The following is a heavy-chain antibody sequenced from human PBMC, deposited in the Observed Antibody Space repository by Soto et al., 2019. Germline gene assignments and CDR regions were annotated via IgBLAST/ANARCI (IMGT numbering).Heavy chain of an antibody. V-gene: IGHV4-39*01. CDR1: GGSISSSSYY. Sequence: QLQLQESGPGLVKPSETLSLTCTVSGGSISSSSYYWGWIRQPPGKGLEWIGSIYYSGSTYYNPSLKSRVTISVDTSKNQFSLKLSSVTAADTAVYYCARQVAAPRGPGMDVWGQGTTVTVSS. CDR2: IYYSGST. CDR3: ARQVAAPRGPGMDV. D-gene: IGHD6-19*01. J-gene: IGHJ6*02.